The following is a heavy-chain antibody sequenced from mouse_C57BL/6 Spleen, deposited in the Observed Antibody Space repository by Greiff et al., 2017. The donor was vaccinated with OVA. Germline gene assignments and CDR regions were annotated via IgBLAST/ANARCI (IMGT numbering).Heavy chain of an antibody. CDR1: GFSLTSYG. Sequence: VKLEESGPGLVQPSQSLSITCTVSGFSLTSYGVHWVRQSPGKGLEWLGVIWSGGSTDYNAAFISRLSISTDNSKSQVFFKMNSLQADDTAIYYCARNALYGNYPDYWGQGTTLTVSS. D-gene: IGHD2-1*01. CDR2: IWSGGST. V-gene: IGHV2-2*01. J-gene: IGHJ2*01. CDR3: ARNALYGNYPDY.